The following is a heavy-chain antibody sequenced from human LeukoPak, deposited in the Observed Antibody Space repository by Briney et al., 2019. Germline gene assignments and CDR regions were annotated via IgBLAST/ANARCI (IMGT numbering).Heavy chain of an antibody. CDR2: INWNGGST. D-gene: IGHD5/OR15-5a*01. CDR3: AKGDSVFEAYYFDY. Sequence: GGSLRLSCAASGRTFDDYGMSWVRQAPGKGLEWVSGINWNGGSTGYADSVKGRFTISRDNSKNTLYLQMNSLSAEYTAVYYCAKGDSVFEAYYFDYWGQGTLVTVSS. CDR1: GRTFDDYG. V-gene: IGHV3-20*04. J-gene: IGHJ4*02.